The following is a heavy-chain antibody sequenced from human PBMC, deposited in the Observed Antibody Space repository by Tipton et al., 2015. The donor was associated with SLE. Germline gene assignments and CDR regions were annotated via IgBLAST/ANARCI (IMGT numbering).Heavy chain of an antibody. D-gene: IGHD6-13*01. J-gene: IGHJ4*02. Sequence: TLSLTCIVSGGSISGHFCCWIRQPPGRGLDWIGFISDSGSTNFNPSPKSRLTMSIDTSRNQFSLQLRSVTAAATAVYYCARGGASSRYFNSWGQGTLVTVSS. V-gene: IGHV4-59*11. CDR2: ISDSGST. CDR3: ARGGASSRYFNS. CDR1: GGSISGHF.